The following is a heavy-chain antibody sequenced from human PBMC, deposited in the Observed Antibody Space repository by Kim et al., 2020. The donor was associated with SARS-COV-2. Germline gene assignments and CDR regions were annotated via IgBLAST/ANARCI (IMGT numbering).Heavy chain of an antibody. J-gene: IGHJ4*02. V-gene: IGHV3-23*01. Sequence: ADSEKGRYTSTREKPKNALYLQMNSLRAEDTAVYYSAKVAGYSYGPFDYWGQGTLVTVSS. D-gene: IGHD5-18*01. CDR3: AKVAGYSYGPFDY.